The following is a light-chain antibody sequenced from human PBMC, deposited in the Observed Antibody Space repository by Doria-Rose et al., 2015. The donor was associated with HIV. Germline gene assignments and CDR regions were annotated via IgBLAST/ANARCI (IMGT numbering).Light chain of an antibody. V-gene: IGKV3-20*01. CDR2: DGS. CDR3: NQYGTAWT. J-gene: IGKJ1*01. CDR1: QSFSSTY. Sequence: TQSPGTLSLSPGERATLSCRASQSFSSTYLAWYQQKPGQAPSLLIYDGSTRATGIPDRFSASGSGTDFTLTINRLEPEDFALYDGNQYGTAWTCGQGTKVEI.